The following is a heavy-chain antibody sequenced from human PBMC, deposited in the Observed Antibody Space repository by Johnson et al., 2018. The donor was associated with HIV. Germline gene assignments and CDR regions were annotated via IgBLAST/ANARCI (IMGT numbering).Heavy chain of an antibody. CDR1: GFTFSSYA. CDR3: ARDSSKAAFDI. V-gene: IGHV3-9*01. J-gene: IGHJ3*02. CDR2: ISWNSGSI. D-gene: IGHD6-13*01. Sequence: VQLVESGGGVVQPGGSLRLSCAASGFTFSSYAMSWDRQAPGKGLEWVSGISWNSGSIGYADSVKGRFTISRDNSKNSLYLQMNSLRAEDTALYYCARDSSKAAFDIWGQGTMVTVSS.